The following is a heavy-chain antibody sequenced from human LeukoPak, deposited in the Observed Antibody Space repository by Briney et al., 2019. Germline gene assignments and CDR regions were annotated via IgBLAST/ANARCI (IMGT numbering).Heavy chain of an antibody. J-gene: IGHJ4*02. CDR1: GYTFTGYY. CDR3: AKNPYEYYFDY. D-gene: IGHD5-12*01. CDR2: VNPNSGDT. V-gene: IGHV1-2*02. Sequence: VASVKVSCKASGYTFTGYYMHWVRQAPGQGLEWMGWVNPNSGDTNYAQKFQGRVTMTRDTSINIAYMELSRLRADDTAMYYCAKNPYEYYFDYWGQGTLVTVSS.